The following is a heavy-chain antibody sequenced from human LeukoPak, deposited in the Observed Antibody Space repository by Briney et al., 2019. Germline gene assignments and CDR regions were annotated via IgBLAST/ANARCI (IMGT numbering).Heavy chain of an antibody. Sequence: KPSETLSLTCTVSGGSISSYYWSWIRQPPGKGLEWIGYIYTSGSTNYNPSLKSRVTISVDTSKNQFSLKLSSVTAADTAVYYCARHDVWNYFDYWGQGTLVTVSS. CDR3: ARHDVWNYFDY. CDR2: IYTSGST. CDR1: GGSISSYY. D-gene: IGHD3/OR15-3a*01. V-gene: IGHV4-4*09. J-gene: IGHJ4*02.